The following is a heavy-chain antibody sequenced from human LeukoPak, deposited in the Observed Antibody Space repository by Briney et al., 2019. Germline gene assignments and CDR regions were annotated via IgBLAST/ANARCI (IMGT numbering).Heavy chain of an antibody. D-gene: IGHD3-10*01. CDR3: ARGYGSGSYFVY. J-gene: IGHJ4*02. CDR2: IYYSGST. V-gene: IGHV4-39*07. Sequence: SETLSLTCTVSGGSISSSSYNWGWIRQPPGKGLEWIGSIYYSGSTYYNPSLKSRVTISVDTSKNQFSLKLSSVTAADTAVYYCARGYGSGSYFVYWGQGTLVTVSS. CDR1: GGSISSSSYN.